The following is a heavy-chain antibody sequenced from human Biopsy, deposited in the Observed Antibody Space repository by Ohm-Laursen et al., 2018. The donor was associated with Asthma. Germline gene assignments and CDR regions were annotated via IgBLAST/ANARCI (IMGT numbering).Heavy chain of an antibody. J-gene: IGHJ6*02. CDR2: ISVYNGNT. Sequence: SSVKVSCKTSGYTFNSAGITWVRRAPGQGLEWMGWISVYNGNTKVAQKLQDRVTMITDTSTSTAYMGLRSLRSDDTAVYFCARAVDYSHYYGIDVWGQGTTVTVS. V-gene: IGHV1-18*01. D-gene: IGHD3-10*01. CDR3: ARAVDYSHYYGIDV. CDR1: GYTFNSAG.